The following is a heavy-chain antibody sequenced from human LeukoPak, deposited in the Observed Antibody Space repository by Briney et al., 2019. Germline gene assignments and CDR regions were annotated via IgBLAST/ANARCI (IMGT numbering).Heavy chain of an antibody. D-gene: IGHD3-10*01. Sequence: SSETLSLTCTVSGGSISSGSYYWSWIRQPAGKGLEWIGRIYTSGSTNYNPSLKSRVTISVDTSKNQFSLKLSSVTAADTAVYYCARQMYYYGSGSYHGGPRSSWFDPWGQGTLVTVSS. V-gene: IGHV4-61*02. CDR3: ARQMYYYGSGSYHGGPRSSWFDP. CDR1: GGSISSGSYY. CDR2: IYTSGST. J-gene: IGHJ5*02.